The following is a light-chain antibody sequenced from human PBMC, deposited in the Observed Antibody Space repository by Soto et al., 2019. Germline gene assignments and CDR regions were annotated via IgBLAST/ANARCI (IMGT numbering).Light chain of an antibody. CDR1: QSVSNNY. J-gene: IGKJ2*01. CDR2: DAS. V-gene: IGKV3-20*01. CDR3: QQYGGSPYT. Sequence: EIVLTQSPGTLSLSPGERATLSCRASQSVSNNYLAWYQQRSGQAPRLLIYDASERPAGIPDRFSGSGSGTDFTLTIPRLEPEDFAVYYCQQYGGSPYTFGQGTKLEIK.